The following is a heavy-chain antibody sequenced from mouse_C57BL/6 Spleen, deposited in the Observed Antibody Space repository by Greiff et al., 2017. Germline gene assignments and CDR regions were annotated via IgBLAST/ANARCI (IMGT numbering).Heavy chain of an antibody. Sequence: EVQLVESGGGLVKPGGSLKLSCAASGFTFSSYAMSWVRQTPEKRLEWVATISDGGSYTYYPDNVKGRFTISRDNAKNNLYLQMSHLKSEDTAMYYCAREGNYYGSSPPDFDVWGTGTTVTVSS. CDR2: ISDGGSYT. CDR3: AREGNYYGSSPPDFDV. V-gene: IGHV5-4*01. CDR1: GFTFSSYA. J-gene: IGHJ1*03. D-gene: IGHD1-1*01.